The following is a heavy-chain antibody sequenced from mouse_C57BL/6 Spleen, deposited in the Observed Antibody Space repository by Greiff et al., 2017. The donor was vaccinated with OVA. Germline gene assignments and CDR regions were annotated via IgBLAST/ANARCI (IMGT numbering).Heavy chain of an antibody. V-gene: IGHV1-52*01. J-gene: IGHJ2*01. D-gene: IGHD1-1*01. CDR3: ARSTTVQYFDY. CDR1: GYTFTSYW. CDR2: IDPSDSET. Sequence: QVQLQQPGAELVRPGSSVKLSCKASGYTFTSYWMHWVKQRPIQGLEWIGNIDPSDSETHYNQKFKDKATLTVDKSSSTAYMQLSSLTSEDSAVYYCARSTTVQYFDYWGQGTTLTVSS.